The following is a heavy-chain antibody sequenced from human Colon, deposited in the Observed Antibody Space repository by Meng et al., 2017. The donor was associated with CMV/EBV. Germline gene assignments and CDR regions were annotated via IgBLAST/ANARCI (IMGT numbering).Heavy chain of an antibody. J-gene: IGHJ4*02. V-gene: IGHV4-39*07. CDR3: ARGVLNFFDY. D-gene: IGHD3-10*01. CDR1: GGSFTTNSSF. CDR2: IYNSGST. Sequence: LALEEWGPGLVSPSEPLSLTCSAAGGSFTTNSSFWAWIRQPPGKGLEYIGSIYNSGSTYYNASLKSRVTMSVDTSKNQFSLKLSSVTAADTAKYYCARGVLNFFDYWGQGTLVTVSS.